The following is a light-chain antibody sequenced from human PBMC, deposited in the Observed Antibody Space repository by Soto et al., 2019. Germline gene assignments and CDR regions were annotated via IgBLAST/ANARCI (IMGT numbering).Light chain of an antibody. Sequence: QSVLTQPASVSGSPGQSITISCTGTSSDVGGSNYVSWYQQHPGKAPKLLIYDVNNRPSGVSNRFSASKSGNTASLTISGLLAEDEGDYCCNSYTRTSASVLFGGGTKVTVL. CDR2: DVN. CDR3: NSYTRTSASVL. CDR1: SSDVGGSNY. V-gene: IGLV2-14*03. J-gene: IGLJ2*01.